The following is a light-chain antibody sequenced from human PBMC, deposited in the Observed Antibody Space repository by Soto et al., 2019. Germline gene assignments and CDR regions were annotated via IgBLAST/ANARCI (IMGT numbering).Light chain of an antibody. CDR2: LEGSGSY. Sequence: QLVLTQSSSASASLGSSVKLTCTLSSGHSSYIIAWHQQQPGKAPRYLMKLEGSGSYNKGSGVPDRFSGSTTGADRYLTISNLSYEDEADYYRETWDSLTRVFGGGTNLTVL. J-gene: IGLJ3*02. CDR1: SGHSSYI. CDR3: ETWDSLTRV. V-gene: IGLV4-60*02.